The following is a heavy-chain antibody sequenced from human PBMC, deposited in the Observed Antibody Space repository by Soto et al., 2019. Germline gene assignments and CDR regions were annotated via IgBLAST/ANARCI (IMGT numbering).Heavy chain of an antibody. CDR1: GFTFSSYG. CDR3: AKAQGYCSSTSCREAYYYYGMDV. Sequence: GGSLRLSCVASGFTFSSYGMHWVRQAPGKGLEWVAVISYDGNNKYHVDSVKGRFTISRDNSKNTLFLQMNSLRAEDTAVYYCAKAQGYCSSTSCREAYYYYGMDVWGQGTTVTVSS. D-gene: IGHD2-2*01. J-gene: IGHJ6*02. V-gene: IGHV3-30*18. CDR2: ISYDGNNK.